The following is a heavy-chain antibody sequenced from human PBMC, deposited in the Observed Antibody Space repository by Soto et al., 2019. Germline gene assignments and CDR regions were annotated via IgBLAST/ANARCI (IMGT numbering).Heavy chain of an antibody. CDR2: LGWNSGDI. V-gene: IGHV3-9*01. D-gene: IGHD1-26*01. Sequence: EVQLVEAGGGLVQPGRSLRLSGVASGFRFDGHAMHGVRQTPGKGLAWVSGLGWNSGDIDYADFVKGRVTISRDNAKNCLYLQMNSLRAEDTAMDYCVRLSYSEGSGNFDYWGQGTLVTVSS. CDR1: GFRFDGHA. J-gene: IGHJ4*02. CDR3: VRLSYSEGSGNFDY.